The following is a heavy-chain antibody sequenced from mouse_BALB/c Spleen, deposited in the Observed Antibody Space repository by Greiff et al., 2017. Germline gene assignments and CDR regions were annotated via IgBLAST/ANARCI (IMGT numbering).Heavy chain of an antibody. Sequence: EVKLQQSGAELVKPGASVKLSCTASGFNIKDTYMHWVKQRPEQGLEWIGRIDPANGNTKYDPKFQGKATITADTSSNTAYLQLSSLTSEDTAVYYCARDYGSSYWYFDVWGAGTTVTVSS. D-gene: IGHD1-1*01. J-gene: IGHJ1*01. CDR2: IDPANGNT. V-gene: IGHV14-3*02. CDR1: GFNIKDTY. CDR3: ARDYGSSYWYFDV.